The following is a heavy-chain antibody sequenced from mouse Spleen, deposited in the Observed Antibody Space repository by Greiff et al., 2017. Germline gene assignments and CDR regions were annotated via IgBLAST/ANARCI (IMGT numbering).Heavy chain of an antibody. D-gene: IGHD2-4*01. CDR3: AREGYDYIYAMDY. Sequence: QVQLQQPGAELVKPGASVKLSCKASGYTFTSYWMHWVKQRPGQGLEWIGMIHPNSGSTNYNEKFKSKATLTVDKSSSTAYMQLSSLTSEDSAVYYCAREGYDYIYAMDYWGQGTSVTVSS. CDR2: IHPNSGST. V-gene: IGHV1-64*01. CDR1: GYTFTSYW. J-gene: IGHJ4*01.